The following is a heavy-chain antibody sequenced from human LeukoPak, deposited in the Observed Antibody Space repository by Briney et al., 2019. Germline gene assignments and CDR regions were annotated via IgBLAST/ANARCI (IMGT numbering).Heavy chain of an antibody. J-gene: IGHJ1*01. CDR1: GGSISSGSYY. D-gene: IGHD3-22*01. Sequence: PLQTLSLTCTVSGGSISSGSYYWSWIRQPAGKGLEWIGRIYTSGSTNYNPSLKSRVTISVDTSKNQFSLKLSSVTAADTAVYYCARGEYYYDSSGYYYQYFQHWGQGTLVTVSS. V-gene: IGHV4-61*02. CDR2: IYTSGST. CDR3: ARGEYYYDSSGYYYQYFQH.